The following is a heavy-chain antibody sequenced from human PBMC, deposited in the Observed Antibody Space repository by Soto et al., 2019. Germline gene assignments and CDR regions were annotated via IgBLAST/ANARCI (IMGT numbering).Heavy chain of an antibody. CDR3: LRYLQFYSDSSGYRDVFDI. V-gene: IGHV1-18*01. CDR2: ISANNGNT. CDR1: GYIFTTYG. Sequence: ASVKVSCKASGYIFTTYGISWVRQAPGQGHEWMGWISANNGNTYYAQKFQGRVTMNTDTPTRTIYMELRSLRSDDTAVYYCLRYLQFYSDSSGYRDVFDIWGQGTMVTVSS. J-gene: IGHJ3*02. D-gene: IGHD3-22*01.